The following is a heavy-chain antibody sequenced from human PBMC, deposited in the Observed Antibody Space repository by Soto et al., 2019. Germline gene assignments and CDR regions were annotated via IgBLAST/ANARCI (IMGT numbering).Heavy chain of an antibody. Sequence: QVQLVQSGAELKKPGSSLRVSCKASGGTFDRYSINWVRQAPGQGLEWMGGVIPLLNIATYAQKFQGRVKITADNSTSTAYMSLSGLRPEDTAMYYCAPAMAPTPSRFDSWDRGTRVTVSS. J-gene: IGHJ4*02. CDR2: VIPLLNIA. V-gene: IGHV1-69*10. CDR1: GGTFDRYS. CDR3: APAMAPTPSRFDS. D-gene: IGHD2-15*01.